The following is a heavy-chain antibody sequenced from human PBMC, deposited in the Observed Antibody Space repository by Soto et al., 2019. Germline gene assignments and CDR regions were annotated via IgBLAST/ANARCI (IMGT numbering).Heavy chain of an antibody. J-gene: IGHJ5*02. V-gene: IGHV4-30-2*01. CDR3: ATLPPRIVVVTTEMPT. Sequence: SETLSLTCVVYGDSISSSYSWSWIRQPPGEGLECIGYIYHSGSPYYNPSLKTRDTISKDRSKSKLSMKLSTKTGADTAVYYCATLPPRIVVVTTEMPTWGQGTLVTVS. D-gene: IGHD2-21*02. CDR1: GDSISSSYS. CDR2: IYHSGSP.